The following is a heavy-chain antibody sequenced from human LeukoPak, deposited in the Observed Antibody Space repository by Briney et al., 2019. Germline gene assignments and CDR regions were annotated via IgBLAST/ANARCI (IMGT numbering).Heavy chain of an antibody. J-gene: IGHJ1*01. D-gene: IGHD4-17*01. CDR2: IIPISGIP. CDR3: ATPHYGDSLVYFHH. CDR1: GGTFISFA. Sequence: ASVKVSCKASGGTFISFAISWVRQAPGQGLEWMGRIIPISGIPDYARKFQGRVTITADKSTSTVYMELSSLRFEDTAVYYCATPHYGDSLVYFHHWGQGTLVTVSS. V-gene: IGHV1-69*04.